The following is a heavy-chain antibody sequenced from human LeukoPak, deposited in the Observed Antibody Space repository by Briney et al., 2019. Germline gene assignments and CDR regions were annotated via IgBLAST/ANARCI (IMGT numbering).Heavy chain of an antibody. CDR1: GYTFTSYY. CDR2: INPNSRGT. V-gene: IGHV1-2*02. J-gene: IGHJ4*02. D-gene: IGHD3-9*01. CDR3: ARVDDILTGHLDC. Sequence: ASVTVSFTASGYTFTSYYVHWVCQAPGQGLEWMGWINPNSRGTKYAQKFQGRVTMTRDTSISTAYMELTRLRSDDTAVYYCARVDDILTGHLDCWGQGTLVTVSS.